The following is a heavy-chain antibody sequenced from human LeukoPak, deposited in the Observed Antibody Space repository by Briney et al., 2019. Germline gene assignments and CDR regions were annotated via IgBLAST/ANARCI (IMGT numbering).Heavy chain of an antibody. D-gene: IGHD4-17*01. Sequence: SETLSLTCTVSGGSISSGDYYWSWIRQPPGKGLEWIGYIYYSGSTYYNPSLKSRVTISVDTSKNQFSLKLSSVTAADTAVYYCARDSIGLVGYGDLGYYYGMDVWGQGTTVTVSS. CDR3: ARDSIGLVGYGDLGYYYGMDV. CDR1: GGSISSGDYY. J-gene: IGHJ6*02. V-gene: IGHV4-30-4*01. CDR2: IYYSGST.